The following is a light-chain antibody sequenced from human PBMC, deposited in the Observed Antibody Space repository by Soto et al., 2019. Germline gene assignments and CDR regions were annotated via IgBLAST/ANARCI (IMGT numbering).Light chain of an antibody. J-gene: IGKJ4*01. Sequence: DIQMTQSPSTLSASVGDSVSINCRASQSISAWLAWYQQKPGKAPRLLIYKASTLEIGVPSRFSGSGSGTEFTLTISSLQPDDFATYYCQQYNSYPVTFGGGTKVDIK. CDR1: QSISAW. CDR3: QQYNSYPVT. V-gene: IGKV1-5*03. CDR2: KAS.